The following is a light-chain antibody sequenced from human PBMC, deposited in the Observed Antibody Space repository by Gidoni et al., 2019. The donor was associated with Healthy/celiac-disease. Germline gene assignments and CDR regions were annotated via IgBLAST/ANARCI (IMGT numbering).Light chain of an antibody. CDR3: CSYAGSSTFHYV. V-gene: IGLV2-23*03. CDR2: EGS. CDR1: SSDVGSYNL. Sequence: QSALTQPASVSVFPGQSITISCTGTSSDVGSYNLVSWYQQHPGKAPKLMIYEGSKRPSGVSNRFSCSKSGNTASLTISGLQAEDEADYYGCSYAGSSTFHYVFGTGTNVTVL. J-gene: IGLJ1*01.